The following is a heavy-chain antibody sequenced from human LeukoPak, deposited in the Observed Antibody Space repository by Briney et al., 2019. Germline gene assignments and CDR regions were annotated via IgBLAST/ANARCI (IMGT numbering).Heavy chain of an antibody. CDR2: INHSGST. CDR3: ARGRYCSSTSCSYYYYYYMDV. V-gene: IGHV4-34*01. J-gene: IGHJ6*03. Sequence: SETLSPTCAVYGGSFSGYYWSWIRQPPGKGLEWIGEINHSGSTNYNPSLKSRVTISVDTSKNQFSLKLSSVTAADTAVYYCARGRYCSSTSCSYYYYYYMDVWGKGTTVTVSS. D-gene: IGHD2-2*01. CDR1: GGSFSGYY.